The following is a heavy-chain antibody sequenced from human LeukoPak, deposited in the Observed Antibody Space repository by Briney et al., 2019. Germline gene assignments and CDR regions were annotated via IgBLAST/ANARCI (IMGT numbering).Heavy chain of an antibody. CDR1: GFTFSIYS. D-gene: IGHD3-3*01. CDR2: ISSSSTTI. J-gene: IGHJ4*02. CDR3: AKHALRFWSCYSS. V-gene: IGHV3-48*02. Sequence: PGGSLRLSCDASGFTFSIYSMNWVRQAPGKGLEWVSYISSSSTTIYYADSVKGRFTISRDNAKNSLSLQMNSLRDEDTAVYYCAKHALRFWSCYSSWGQGILVTVSS.